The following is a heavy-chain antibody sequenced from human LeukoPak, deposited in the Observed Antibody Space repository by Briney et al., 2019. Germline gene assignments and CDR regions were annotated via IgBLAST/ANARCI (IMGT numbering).Heavy chain of an antibody. CDR1: GFTFSNYW. D-gene: IGHD4-23*01. CDR2: IKEDGSEQ. CDR3: ARDKTISDIGGSKFDR. Sequence: GGSLGLSCAASGFTFSNYWMSWVRQAPGKGLEWVAQIKEDGSEQYYVDSVKGRFTISRDNAKNSLFLQLDSLGAEDTALYYCARDKTISDIGGSKFDRWGQGTLVTVSS. V-gene: IGHV3-7*03. J-gene: IGHJ4*02.